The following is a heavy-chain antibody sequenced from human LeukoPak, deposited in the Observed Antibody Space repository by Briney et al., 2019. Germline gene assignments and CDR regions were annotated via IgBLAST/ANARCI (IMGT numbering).Heavy chain of an antibody. J-gene: IGHJ5*02. CDR1: GGSVGSGSYY. V-gene: IGHV4-61*01. CDR3: ARAVTRTGGFDP. D-gene: IGHD4-17*01. CDR2: IYYSGST. Sequence: SETLSLTCTVSGGSVGSGSYYWSWIRQPPGKGLEWIGYIYYSGSTNYNPSLKSRVTISVDTSKNQFSLKLSSVTAADTAVYYCARAVTRTGGFDPWGQGTLDTVSS.